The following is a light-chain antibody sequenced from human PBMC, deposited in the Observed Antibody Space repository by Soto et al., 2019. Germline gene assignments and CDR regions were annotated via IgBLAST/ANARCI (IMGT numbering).Light chain of an antibody. CDR1: QSVSSY. CDR2: DAS. J-gene: IGKJ1*01. V-gene: IGKV3-11*01. CDR3: QQYGSSPWT. Sequence: EIVLPQSPATLSLSPGERATLSCRASQSVSSYLAWYQQKPGQAPRLLIYDASNRATGIPARFRGSGSGTDFTLTISRLEPEDFAVYYCQQYGSSPWTFGQGTKVDIK.